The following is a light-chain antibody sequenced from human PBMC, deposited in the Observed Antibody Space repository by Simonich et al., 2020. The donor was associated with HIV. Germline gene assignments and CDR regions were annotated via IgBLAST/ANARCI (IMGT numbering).Light chain of an antibody. CDR3: QSADNSGTYRV. Sequence: SYELTQPPSVSVSPGQTARITCSGDALPNQYAYCFQQKPGQAPILIICKDSERPSGIPERFSGSSSGTSVTLTISGVQAEDEADYYCQSADNSGTYRVFGGGTKLTVL. V-gene: IGLV3-25*03. CDR2: KDS. CDR1: ALPNQY. J-gene: IGLJ3*02.